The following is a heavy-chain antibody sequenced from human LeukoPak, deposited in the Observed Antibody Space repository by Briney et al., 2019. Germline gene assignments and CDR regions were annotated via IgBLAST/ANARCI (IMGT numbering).Heavy chain of an antibody. J-gene: IGHJ4*02. Sequence: ASVKVSCKASGYTFTGYYMHWVRQAPGQGLEWMGRINPNSGGTNYAQKFQGRVTMTRDTSISTAYMELSRLRSDDTAVYYCARVPRQYYDFWSGYYTLGGNFDYWGQGTLVTVSS. D-gene: IGHD3-3*01. CDR2: INPNSGGT. V-gene: IGHV1-2*06. CDR3: ARVPRQYYDFWSGYYTLGGNFDY. CDR1: GYTFTGYY.